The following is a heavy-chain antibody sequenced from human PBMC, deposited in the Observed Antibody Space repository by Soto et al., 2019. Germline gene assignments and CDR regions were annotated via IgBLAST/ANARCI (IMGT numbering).Heavy chain of an antibody. J-gene: IGHJ5*02. V-gene: IGHV4-30-2*02. Sequence: SETLSLTCAVSGGSISSGGYSWSWIRQPPGKGLEWIGYIYHSGSTYYNPSLKSRVTISVDRSKNQFSLKLSSVTAADTAVYYCARSPSGGTWLDPWGQGTLVTVSS. CDR3: ARSPSGGTWLDP. CDR1: GGSISSGGYS. D-gene: IGHD1-1*01. CDR2: IYHSGST.